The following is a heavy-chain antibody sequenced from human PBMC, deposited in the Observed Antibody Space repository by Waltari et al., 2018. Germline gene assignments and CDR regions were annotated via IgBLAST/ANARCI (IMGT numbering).Heavy chain of an antibody. J-gene: IGHJ4*02. V-gene: IGHV3-23*01. Sequence: EVQLLESGGGLVQPGGSLRLSCATSGFSFGGLARNWVRQAPGKGLEWVSGISGSGATTYYADSVRGRFTISRDNSRNTLSLEMNSLRAEDTAVYYCAKAFRGYSGSYFDYWGQGAPVTVSS. CDR1: GFSFGGLA. D-gene: IGHD5-12*01. CDR2: ISGSGATT. CDR3: AKAFRGYSGSYFDY.